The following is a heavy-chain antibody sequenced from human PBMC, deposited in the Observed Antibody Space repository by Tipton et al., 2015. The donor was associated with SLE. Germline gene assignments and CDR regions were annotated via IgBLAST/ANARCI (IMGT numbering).Heavy chain of an antibody. CDR1: GGSISSHY. CDR3: ARGGVVPAAPDY. V-gene: IGHV4-34*01. Sequence: TLSLTCTVSGGSISSHYWSWIRQPPGKGLEWIGEINHSGSTNYNPSLKSRVTISVDRSKNQFSLKLSSVTAADTAVYYCARGGVVPAAPDYWGQGTLVTVSS. J-gene: IGHJ4*02. D-gene: IGHD2-2*01. CDR2: INHSGST.